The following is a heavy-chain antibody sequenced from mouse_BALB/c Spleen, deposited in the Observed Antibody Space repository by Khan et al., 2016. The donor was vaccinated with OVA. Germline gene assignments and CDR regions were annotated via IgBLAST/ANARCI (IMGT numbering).Heavy chain of an antibody. Sequence: QMQLQQSGAELARPGASVKMSCKASGYTFTSYTIHWIKERPGQGLEWIGYINPNNGYTNYNQKFKDKATFTTDKSFTTAYLQLSSLTSDDSAVYNCVRDGAYHRNDGWFAYWGQGTLVTVSA. J-gene: IGHJ3*01. CDR1: GYTFTSYT. V-gene: IGHV1-4*01. CDR2: INPNNGYT. CDR3: VRDGAYHRNDGWFAY. D-gene: IGHD2-14*01.